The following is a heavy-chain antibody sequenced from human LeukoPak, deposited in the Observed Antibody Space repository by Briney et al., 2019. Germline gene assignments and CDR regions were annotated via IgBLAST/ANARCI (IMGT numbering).Heavy chain of an antibody. J-gene: IGHJ4*02. Sequence: PSETLSLTCTVSGGSISSYYWSWIRQPPGKGLEWIGYIYYSGSTNCNPSLKSRVTISVDTSKNQFSLKLSSVTAADTAVYYCARLGLKWLVPDYWGQGTLVTVSS. CDR2: IYYSGST. CDR3: ARLGLKWLVPDY. D-gene: IGHD6-19*01. CDR1: GGSISSYY. V-gene: IGHV4-59*08.